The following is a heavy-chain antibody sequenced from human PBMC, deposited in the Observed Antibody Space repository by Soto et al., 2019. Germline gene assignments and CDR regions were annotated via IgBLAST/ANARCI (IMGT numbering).Heavy chain of an antibody. Sequence: XVSLRLSCAASGFTFSNYWLSWVRQAPGKGLEWVANIKKDGSEKYYVGSVVGRFTISRDNAENSLYLQMNSLRAEDTAVYYCARLYLAATITSLDYWGQGTLVTVSS. J-gene: IGHJ4*02. CDR1: GFTFSNYW. V-gene: IGHV3-7*01. CDR2: IKKDGSEK. CDR3: ARLYLAATITSLDY. D-gene: IGHD5-12*01.